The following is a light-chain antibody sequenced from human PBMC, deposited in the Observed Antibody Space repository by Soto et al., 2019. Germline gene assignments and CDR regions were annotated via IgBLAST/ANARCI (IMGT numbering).Light chain of an antibody. CDR3: GTWDSSLSAGV. CDR1: SSNIGNNY. V-gene: IGLV1-51*02. CDR2: ENN. Sequence: QSVLTQPPSVSAAPGQKVTISCSGSSSNIGNNYVSWYQQVPGTAPKLLIYENNKRPSGIPDRFSGSKSGTSATLGITGLQTGDEADDYCGTWDSSLSAGVFGGGTKLTVL. J-gene: IGLJ2*01.